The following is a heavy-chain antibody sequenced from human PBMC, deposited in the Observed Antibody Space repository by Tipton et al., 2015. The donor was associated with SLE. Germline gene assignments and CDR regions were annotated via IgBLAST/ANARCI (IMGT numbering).Heavy chain of an antibody. D-gene: IGHD3-22*01. CDR3: ARGGSTYYYDSSGYYSLDY. J-gene: IGHJ4*02. CDR2: IYNSGST. Sequence: TLSLTCTVSGGSVTSSPYYWSWIRQPPGKGLEWIGSIYNSGSTYYNPSLKSRVTISVDTSKNQFSLKLSSVTAADTAVFYCARGGSTYYYDSSGYYSLDYWGQGTLATVSS. V-gene: IGHV4-39*07. CDR1: GGSVTSSPYY.